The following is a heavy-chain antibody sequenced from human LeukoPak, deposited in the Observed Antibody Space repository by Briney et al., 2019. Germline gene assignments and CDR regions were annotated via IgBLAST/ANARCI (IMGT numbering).Heavy chain of an antibody. D-gene: IGHD2-21*02. CDR2: IYPGDSDT. CDR3: ARAAYCGGDCYSGEYFQH. J-gene: IGHJ1*01. CDR1: GYSFTNYW. V-gene: IGHV5-51*01. Sequence: GESLKISCKDSGYSFTNYWIGWVRQMPGKGLEWMGIIYPGDSDTRYSPSFQGQVTISADKSISTAYLQWSSLKASDTAMYYCARAAYCGGDCYSGEYFQHWGQSTLVTVSS.